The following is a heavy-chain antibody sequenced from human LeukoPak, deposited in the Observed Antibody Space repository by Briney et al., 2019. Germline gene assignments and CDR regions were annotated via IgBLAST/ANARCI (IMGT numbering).Heavy chain of an antibody. Sequence: ASAKVSCKASGYTFTSYDINWVRQATGQGLEWMGWMNPNSGNTGYAQKFQGRVTMTRNTSISTAYMELSSLRSEDTAVYYCARGMFPRLVEYGSGWYDGGGFDYWGQGTLVTVSS. J-gene: IGHJ4*02. CDR3: ARGMFPRLVEYGSGWYDGGGFDY. V-gene: IGHV1-8*01. CDR1: GYTFTSYD. D-gene: IGHD6-19*01. CDR2: MNPNSGNT.